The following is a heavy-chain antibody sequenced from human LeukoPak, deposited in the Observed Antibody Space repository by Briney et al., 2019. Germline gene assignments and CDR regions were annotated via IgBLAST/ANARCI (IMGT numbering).Heavy chain of an antibody. Sequence: PSETLSLTCTVSGVSISNYYWNWVRQPAGEGLEWIGRIYSSETANYNPSLKSRVTLSLDTSKSQFSLRLNSVTAADTAVYYCARVRDPQTVYGDYFDYWGQGTLVTVSS. D-gene: IGHD4-17*01. CDR2: IYSSETA. CDR1: GVSISNYY. V-gene: IGHV4-4*07. CDR3: ARVRDPQTVYGDYFDY. J-gene: IGHJ4*02.